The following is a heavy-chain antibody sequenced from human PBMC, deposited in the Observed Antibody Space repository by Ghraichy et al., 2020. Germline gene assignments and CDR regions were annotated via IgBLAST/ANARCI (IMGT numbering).Heavy chain of an antibody. D-gene: IGHD4-17*01. CDR2: IIPILGVA. CDR3: ARVWSHGDYACLVI. J-gene: IGHJ4*02. V-gene: IGHV1-69*04. CDR1: GGTFSSYA. Sequence: SVKVSCKASGGTFSSYAISWVRQAPGQGLEWMGRIIPILGVANYAQKFQGRVTITADKSTSTAYMELSSLRSEDTAVYYCARVWSHGDYACLVIWGQGTLVTVSS.